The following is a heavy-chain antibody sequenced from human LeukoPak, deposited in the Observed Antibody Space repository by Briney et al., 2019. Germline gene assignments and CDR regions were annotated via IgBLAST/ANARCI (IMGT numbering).Heavy chain of an antibody. CDR1: GFTFDDYA. D-gene: IGHD5-18*01. Sequence: GGSLRPSCAASGFTFDDYAMHWVRQAPGKGLEWVSGISWNSGSIGYADSVKGRFTISRDNAKNSLYLQMNSLRAEDTALYYCAKGYSYGKGFGYYFDYWGQGTLVTVSS. CDR2: ISWNSGSI. J-gene: IGHJ4*02. V-gene: IGHV3-9*01. CDR3: AKGYSYGKGFGYYFDY.